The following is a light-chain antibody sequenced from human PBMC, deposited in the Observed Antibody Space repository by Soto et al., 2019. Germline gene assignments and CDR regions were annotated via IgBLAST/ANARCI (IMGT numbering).Light chain of an antibody. V-gene: IGKV1-39*01. CDR2: AAS. CDR1: QSISTY. CDR3: QQSYSISPYT. Sequence: DIPMTQSPSSLSASVGDKVTITCRASQSISTYLNWYQQKPGKAPKLLIFAASSLQSGVPSRFSGSGSGTDFTLTISGLQPEDFSTYFCQQSYSISPYTFGQGTKLGIK. J-gene: IGKJ2*01.